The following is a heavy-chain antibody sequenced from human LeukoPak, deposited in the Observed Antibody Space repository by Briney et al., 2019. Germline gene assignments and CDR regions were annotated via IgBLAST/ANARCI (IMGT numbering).Heavy chain of an antibody. J-gene: IGHJ4*02. CDR2: IYYSGST. D-gene: IGHD1-26*01. CDR1: GGPISSSSYY. Sequence: ASETLSLTCTVSGGPISSSSYYWGWIRQPPGKGLEWIGSIYYSGSTYYNPSLKSRVTISVDTSKNQFSLKLSSVTAADTAVYYCARSTRIVGATTGPDYWGQGTLVTVSS. CDR3: ARSTRIVGATTGPDY. V-gene: IGHV4-39*01.